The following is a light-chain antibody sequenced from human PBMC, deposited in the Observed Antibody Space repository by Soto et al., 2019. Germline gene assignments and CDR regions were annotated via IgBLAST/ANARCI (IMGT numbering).Light chain of an antibody. CDR1: SSDIGTYNY. J-gene: IGLJ1*01. CDR3: SSYTVTSVTLYV. Sequence: ALTQPASVSGSPGQSITISCTGTSSDIGTYNYVSWYQQHPGKAPKVIIYEVSNRPSGVSNRFSGSKSGNTASLTISGLQAEDEADYYCSSYTVTSVTLYVFGTGTKVTVL. V-gene: IGLV2-14*01. CDR2: EVS.